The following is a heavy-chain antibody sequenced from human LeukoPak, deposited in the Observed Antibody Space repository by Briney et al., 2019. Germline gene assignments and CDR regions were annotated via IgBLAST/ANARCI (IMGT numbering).Heavy chain of an antibody. V-gene: IGHV3-74*01. CDR1: GFNFGGDW. CDR3: AGGLGDY. J-gene: IGHJ4*02. D-gene: IGHD3-16*01. Sequence: PGGSLRLSCATSGFNFGGDWMSWVRQTPGKGLVWVSRINSDGSSTSYADSVKGRFTISRDNAKNTLYLQMNSLRAEDTAVYYCAGGLGDYWGQGTLVTVSS. CDR2: INSDGSST.